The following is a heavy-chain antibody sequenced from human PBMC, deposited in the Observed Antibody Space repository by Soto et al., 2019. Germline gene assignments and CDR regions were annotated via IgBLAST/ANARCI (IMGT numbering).Heavy chain of an antibody. CDR2: IYWDDDK. J-gene: IGHJ4*02. D-gene: IGHD3-22*01. CDR1: GFSLSTSGVG. Sequence: QITLKESGPTLVKPTQTLTLTCTFSGFSLSTSGVGVGWIRQPPGKALEWLAVIYWDDDKRYSPSLKSRLTITKDTSKNQVVLTMTNLEPVDTATYYCAHIYDSSGYSPYWGQGTLVTVSS. V-gene: IGHV2-5*02. CDR3: AHIYDSSGYSPY.